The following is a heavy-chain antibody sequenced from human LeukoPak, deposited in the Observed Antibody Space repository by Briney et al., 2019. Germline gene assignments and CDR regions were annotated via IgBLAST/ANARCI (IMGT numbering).Heavy chain of an antibody. Sequence: GGSLRLSCAASGFTFSSYGMHWVRQAPGKGLEWVAVISYDGSNKYYADSVKGRFTISRDNSKDTLYLQMNSLRAEDTAVYYCAKFPWFGELHYFDYWGQGTLVTVSS. CDR3: AKFPWFGELHYFDY. CDR1: GFTFSSYG. J-gene: IGHJ4*02. V-gene: IGHV3-30*18. CDR2: ISYDGSNK. D-gene: IGHD3-10*01.